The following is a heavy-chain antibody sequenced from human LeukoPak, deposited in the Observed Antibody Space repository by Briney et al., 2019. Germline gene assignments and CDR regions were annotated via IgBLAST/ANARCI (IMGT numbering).Heavy chain of an antibody. CDR3: AKRPLGGKGRDQDRYYFDY. V-gene: IGHV3-30*18. Sequence: GSLRLSCAASGFTFSSYGMHWVRQAPGKGLEWVAVISYDGSNKYYADSVKGRFTISRDNSKNTLYLQMNSLRAEDTAVYYCAKRPLGGKGRDQDRYYFDYWGQGTLVTVSS. CDR2: ISYDGSNK. J-gene: IGHJ4*02. CDR1: GFTFSSYG. D-gene: IGHD3-16*01.